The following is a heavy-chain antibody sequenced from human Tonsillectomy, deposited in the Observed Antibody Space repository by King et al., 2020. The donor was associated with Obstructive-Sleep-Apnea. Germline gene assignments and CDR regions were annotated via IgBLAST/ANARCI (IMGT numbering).Heavy chain of an antibody. Sequence: QLVQSGAEVMQPGASLKVSCKASGYTFSDYYIHWVRRAPGQGLEWMGWSSPNSDGSNYAQKLQGRVTMPRDTSLSTAYMQMSGLTSDDTAIYYCARASHHFYGHSGQVWTDSFDIWGQGTMVTVSS. V-gene: IGHV1-2*02. CDR2: SSPNSDGS. D-gene: IGHD3-10*01. CDR3: ARASHHFYGHSGQVWTDSFDI. CDR1: GYTFSDYY. J-gene: IGHJ3*02.